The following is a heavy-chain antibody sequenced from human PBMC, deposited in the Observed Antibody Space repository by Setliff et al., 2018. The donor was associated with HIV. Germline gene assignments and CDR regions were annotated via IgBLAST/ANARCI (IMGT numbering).Heavy chain of an antibody. CDR3: AREVGITVFGVVGYFDY. CDR2: MNPNSGNT. Sequence: ASVKVSCKASGYTFTSYDINWVRQATGQGLEWMGWMNPNSGNTGYAQKFQDRLTMTTDTSTTTAYMELRRLKSDDTGVYFCAREVGITVFGVVGYFDYWGQGTLVTVSS. V-gene: IGHV1-8*01. CDR1: GYTFTSYD. D-gene: IGHD3-3*01. J-gene: IGHJ4*02.